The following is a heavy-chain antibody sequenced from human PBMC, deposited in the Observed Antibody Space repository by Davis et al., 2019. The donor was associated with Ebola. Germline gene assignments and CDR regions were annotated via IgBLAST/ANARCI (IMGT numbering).Heavy chain of an antibody. CDR1: GFTFSSYA. D-gene: IGHD4-23*01. CDR2: ISGSGGST. J-gene: IGHJ4*02. CDR3: AKDNGLYMTTVVTSPGFDY. V-gene: IGHV3-23*01. Sequence: PGGSLRLSCAASGFTFSSYAMSWVRQAPGKGLEWVSAISGSGGSTYYADSVKGRFTISRDNSKNTLYLQINSLRAEDTAVYYCAKDNGLYMTTVVTSPGFDYWGQGTLVTVSS.